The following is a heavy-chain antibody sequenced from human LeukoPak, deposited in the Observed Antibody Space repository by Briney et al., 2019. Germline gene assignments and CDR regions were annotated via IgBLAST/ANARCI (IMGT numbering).Heavy chain of an antibody. V-gene: IGHV4-39*02. Sequence: SETLSLTCTVSGDSISRSTYYWAWIRQPPGKGLEWIGSVYYGRSPYFNPFLESRATISVDTSKNHFSLKMSSVTAADTAVYYCARSSGTGTFSYWGQGTLVTVSS. J-gene: IGHJ4*02. CDR1: GDSISRSTYY. CDR3: ARSSGTGTFSY. D-gene: IGHD6-25*01. CDR2: VYYGRSP.